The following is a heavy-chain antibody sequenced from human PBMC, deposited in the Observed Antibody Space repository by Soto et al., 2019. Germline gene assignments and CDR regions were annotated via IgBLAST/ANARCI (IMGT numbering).Heavy chain of an antibody. CDR3: ARVLNQKYYDFWSGYYTGSAPGYYYGMDV. V-gene: IGHV1-46*01. D-gene: IGHD3-3*01. Sequence: ASVKVPCKASGYTFTSYYMHWVRQAPGQGLEWMGIINPSGGSTSYAQKFQGRVTMTRDTSTSTVYMELSSLRSEDTAVYYCARVLNQKYYDFWSGYYTGSAPGYYYGMDVWGQGTTVTVSS. CDR2: INPSGGST. J-gene: IGHJ6*02. CDR1: GYTFTSYY.